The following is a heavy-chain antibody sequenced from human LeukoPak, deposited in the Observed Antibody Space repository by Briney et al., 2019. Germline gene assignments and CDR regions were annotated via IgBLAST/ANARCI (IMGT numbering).Heavy chain of an antibody. CDR2: ISSSSSYT. CDR3: ARGVLSGSYLSPLVISTTKRAFDI. J-gene: IGHJ3*02. D-gene: IGHD1-26*01. CDR1: GFTFSDYY. V-gene: IGHV3-11*06. Sequence: GGSLRLSCAASGFTFSDYYMSWIRQAPGKGLEWVSYISSSSSYTNYADSVKGRITISRDNAKNSLYLQMNSLRAEDTAVYYCARGVLSGSYLSPLVISTTKRAFDIWGQGTMVTVSS.